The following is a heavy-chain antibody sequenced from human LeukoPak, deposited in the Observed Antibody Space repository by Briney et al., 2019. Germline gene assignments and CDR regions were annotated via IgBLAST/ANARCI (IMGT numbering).Heavy chain of an antibody. D-gene: IGHD6-13*01. V-gene: IGHV3-23*01. Sequence: PGGSLRLSCAASGFTFSNYAMSWVRQAPGKGLEWVSGINERGGNTYYADSVKGRFTISRDNSKDTLYVLMDSLRVEDTAVYYCAKEIAAVGIPVLDYWGQGTLVTVSS. CDR2: INERGGNT. CDR3: AKEIAAVGIPVLDY. J-gene: IGHJ4*02. CDR1: GFTFSNYA.